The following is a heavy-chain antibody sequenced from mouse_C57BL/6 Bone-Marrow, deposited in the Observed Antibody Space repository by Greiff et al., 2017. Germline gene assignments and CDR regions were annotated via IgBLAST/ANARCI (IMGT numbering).Heavy chain of an antibody. V-gene: IGHV1-69*01. D-gene: IGHD1-1*01. CDR2: IDPSDSYN. CDR1: GYTFTSYW. Sequence: QVQLQQPGAELVMPGASVKLSCKASGYTFTSYWLHWVKQRPGQGLEWIGEIDPSDSYNNYNQKFKGKSTLTVDTSSSTAYMQLSSLTSEDSAVYYCARSTVDGFAYWGQGTLVTVSA. J-gene: IGHJ3*01. CDR3: ARSTVDGFAY.